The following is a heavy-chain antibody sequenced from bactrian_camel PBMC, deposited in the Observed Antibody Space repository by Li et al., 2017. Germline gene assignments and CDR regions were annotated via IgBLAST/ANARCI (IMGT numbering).Heavy chain of an antibody. CDR2: IYEDGSLS. CDR3: ATSDQWASHS. V-gene: IGHV3S6*01. Sequence: LVESGGGLVQPGGALRLACTTTELTLSSHYMNWVRQAPGKGLEWVSTIYEDGSLSYVADSVKGRFTISRDNAKNTLYLQMNSLKTEDSAVYYCATSDQWASHSWGPGTQVTVS. CDR1: ELTLSSHY. J-gene: IGHJ6*01. D-gene: IGHD4*01.